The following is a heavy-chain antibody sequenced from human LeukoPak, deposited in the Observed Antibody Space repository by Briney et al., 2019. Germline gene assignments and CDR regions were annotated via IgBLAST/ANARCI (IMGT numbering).Heavy chain of an antibody. CDR3: ARGEVPAANN. D-gene: IGHD2-2*01. CDR2: IYYSGST. V-gene: IGHV4-61*08. CDR1: GGSISSGGHS. Sequence: SQTLSLTCTVSGGSISSGGHSWSWIRQPPGKGLEWIGYIYYSGSTNYNPSLKSRVTISVDTSKNQFSLKLSSVTAADTAVYYCARGEVPAANNWGQGTLVTVSS. J-gene: IGHJ4*02.